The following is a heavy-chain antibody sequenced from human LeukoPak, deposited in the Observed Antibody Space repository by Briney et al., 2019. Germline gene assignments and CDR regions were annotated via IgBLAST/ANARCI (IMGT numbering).Heavy chain of an antibody. CDR2: IYPGDSDT. Sequence: PGESLKISCKGSGYSFTSYWIGWVRQMPGKGLEWMGIIYPGDSDTRYSPSFQGQVTISADKSISTAYLQWSSLKASDTAMYYCARHLFVDTAMVDAFDIWGQGTMVTVSS. CDR3: ARHLFVDTAMVDAFDI. J-gene: IGHJ3*02. V-gene: IGHV5-51*01. D-gene: IGHD5-18*01. CDR1: GYSFTSYW.